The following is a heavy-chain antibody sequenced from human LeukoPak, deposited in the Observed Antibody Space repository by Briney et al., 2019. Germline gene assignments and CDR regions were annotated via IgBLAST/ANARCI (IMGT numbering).Heavy chain of an antibody. CDR1: GSHSALGAWV. V-gene: IGHV2-5*02. CDR3: AHRSRMVPFDY. Sequence: SGXTLVNPHRPSRCPSPSLGSHSALGAWVGAGSVSPQVKALEWLALIYWDDDKRYNPSLKRRLTITKDTSKNQVVLTMTNMDPVDTATYYCAHRSRMVPFDYWGQGTLVTVSS. J-gene: IGHJ4*02. D-gene: IGHD3-10*01. CDR2: IYWDDDK.